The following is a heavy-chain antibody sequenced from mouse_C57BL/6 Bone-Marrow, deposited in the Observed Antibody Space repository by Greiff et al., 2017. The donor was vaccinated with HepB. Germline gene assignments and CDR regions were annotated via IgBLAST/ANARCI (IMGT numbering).Heavy chain of an antibody. Sequence: VKLMESGPGLVAPSQSLSITCTVSGFSLTSYGVSWVRQPPGKGLEWLGVIWGDGSTNYHSALIYRLSISKDNSKSQVFLKLNSLQTADTATYYCAKPDYYGSSGYFDVWGTGTTVTVSS. CDR1: GFSLTSYG. J-gene: IGHJ1*03. CDR2: IWGDGST. CDR3: AKPDYYGSSGYFDV. V-gene: IGHV2-3*01. D-gene: IGHD1-1*01.